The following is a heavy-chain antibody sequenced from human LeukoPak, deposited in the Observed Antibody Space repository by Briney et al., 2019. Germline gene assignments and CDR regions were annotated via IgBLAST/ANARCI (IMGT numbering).Heavy chain of an antibody. CDR2: ISSSSSYI. V-gene: IGHV3-21*01. CDR1: GFTFSSYS. CDR3: ARASPHYSGSYPFDY. D-gene: IGHD1-26*01. J-gene: IGHJ4*02. Sequence: KTGGSLRLSCAASGFTFSSYSMNWVRQAPGKGLEWVSSISSSSSYIYYADSVKGRFTISRDNAKNSLYLQMNSLRAEDTAVYYCARASPHYSGSYPFDYWGQGTLVTVSS.